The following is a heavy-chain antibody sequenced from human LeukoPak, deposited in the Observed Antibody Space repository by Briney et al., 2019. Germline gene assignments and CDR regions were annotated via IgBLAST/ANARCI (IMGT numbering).Heavy chain of an antibody. J-gene: IGHJ3*02. Sequence: PGGSLRLSCAASGFTFSSYSMNWVRQAPGKGLEWVSSISSSRSYIYYADSVKGRFTISRDNAKNSLYLQMNSLRAEDTAVYYCARVYYYDSSGYYPGAFDIWGQGTMVTVSS. CDR3: ARVYYYDSSGYYPGAFDI. D-gene: IGHD3-22*01. V-gene: IGHV3-21*01. CDR1: GFTFSSYS. CDR2: ISSSRSYI.